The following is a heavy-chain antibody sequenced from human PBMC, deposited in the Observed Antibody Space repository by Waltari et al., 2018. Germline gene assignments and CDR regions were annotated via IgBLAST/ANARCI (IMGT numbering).Heavy chain of an antibody. V-gene: IGHV3-30-3*01. D-gene: IGHD4-17*01. Sequence: QVQLVESGGGVVQPGRSLRLSCAASGFTFSSYAMHWVRQAPGKGLEWVAVISYDGSNKYYADSVKGRFTISRDNSKNTLYLQMNSLRAEDTAVYYCARTTVTPYYFDYWGQGTLVTVSS. J-gene: IGHJ4*02. CDR2: ISYDGSNK. CDR1: GFTFSSYA. CDR3: ARTTVTPYYFDY.